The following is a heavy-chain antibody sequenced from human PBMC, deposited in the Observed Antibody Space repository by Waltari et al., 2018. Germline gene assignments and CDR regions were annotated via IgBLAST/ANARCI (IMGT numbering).Heavy chain of an antibody. CDR3: ARHLSSSWGMDV. CDR2: MNPNSGNT. J-gene: IGHJ6*02. V-gene: IGHV1-8*02. Sequence: QVQLVQSGAEVKKPGASVKVSCKASGYTFTGYYMHWVRQAPGQGLEWMGWMNPNSGNTGYAQKFQGRVTMTRNTSVSTAYMELSSLRSEDTAVYYCARHLSSSWGMDVWGQGTTVTVSS. CDR1: GYTFTGYY. D-gene: IGHD6-13*01.